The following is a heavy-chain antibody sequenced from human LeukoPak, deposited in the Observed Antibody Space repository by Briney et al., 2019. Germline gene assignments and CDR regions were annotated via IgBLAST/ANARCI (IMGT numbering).Heavy chain of an antibody. J-gene: IGHJ4*02. CDR1: GGSFSGYY. D-gene: IGHD3-10*01. Sequence: SETLSLTCAVYGGSFSGYYWSWIRQPPGKGLEWIGEVNHSGSTNYNPSLKSRVTISVDKSKNQFSLKLSSVTAADTAVYYCARDRYYDSGSYYNWGQGTLVTVSS. CDR2: VNHSGST. V-gene: IGHV4-34*01. CDR3: ARDRYYDSGSYYN.